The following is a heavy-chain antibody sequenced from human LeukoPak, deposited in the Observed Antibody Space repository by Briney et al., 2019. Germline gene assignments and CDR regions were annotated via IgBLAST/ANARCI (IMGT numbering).Heavy chain of an antibody. CDR2: ISYDGSNK. D-gene: IGHD3-22*01. J-gene: IGHJ5*02. V-gene: IGHV3-30*04. CDR3: ARQGDYYDSSGYYYWFDP. CDR1: GFTFSSYA. Sequence: GGSLRLSCAASGFTFSSYAMHWVRQAPGKGLEWVAVISYDGSNKYYADSVKGRFTISRDNSKNTLYLQMNSLRAEDTDVYYCARQGDYYDSSGYYYWFDPWGQGTLVTVSS.